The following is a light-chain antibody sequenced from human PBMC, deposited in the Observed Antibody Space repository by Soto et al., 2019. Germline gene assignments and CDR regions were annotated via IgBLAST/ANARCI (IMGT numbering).Light chain of an antibody. CDR3: ETWDSNTHTV. J-gene: IGLJ3*02. CDR2: LEGSGSY. CDR1: SLQSSYI. Sequence: QPVLTQSSSASASLGSSVNLTCTLSSLQSSYIIAWHQQQPGKAPRYLMKLEGSGSYNKGSGVPDRFSGSSSGADRYLTISNLQFEDEADYYCETWDSNTHTVFGGGTKVTVL. V-gene: IGLV4-60*02.